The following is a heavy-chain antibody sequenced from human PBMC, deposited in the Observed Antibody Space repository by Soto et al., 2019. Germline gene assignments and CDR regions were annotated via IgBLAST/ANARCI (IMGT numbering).Heavy chain of an antibody. CDR2: IKQDGSEK. CDR3: ARDLGWRWPGHDAFDI. D-gene: IGHD7-27*01. J-gene: IGHJ3*02. V-gene: IGHV3-7*01. CDR1: GFTFSSYW. Sequence: GGSLRLSCAASGFTFSSYWMSWVRQAPGKGLEWVANIKQDGSEKYYVDSVKGRFTISRDNAKNSLYLQMNSLRAEVTAVYYCARDLGWRWPGHDAFDIWGQGTMVTVSS.